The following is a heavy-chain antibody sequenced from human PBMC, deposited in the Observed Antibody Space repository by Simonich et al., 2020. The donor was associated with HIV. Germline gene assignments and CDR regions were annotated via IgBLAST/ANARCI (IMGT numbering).Heavy chain of an antibody. D-gene: IGHD3-22*01. CDR3: AIDSPLVVTSAFDY. CDR2: FDTETIYT. CDR1: GYTLTGLS. Sequence: QVQLVQSGAEVKKPGASVKVSCKVSGYTLTGLSIHWGRQEPGKGLEWMGDFDTETIYTIYAQKIPGRGTMTEDTSTDTAYMELSSLRSEDTAVYYCAIDSPLVVTSAFDYWGQGTLVTVSS. V-gene: IGHV1-24*01. J-gene: IGHJ4*02.